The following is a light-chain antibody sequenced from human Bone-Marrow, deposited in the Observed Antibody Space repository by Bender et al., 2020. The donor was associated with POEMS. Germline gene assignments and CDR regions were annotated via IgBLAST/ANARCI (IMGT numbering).Light chain of an antibody. CDR3: CSYAGAYRGV. CDR1: RSNIGAGYD. J-gene: IGLJ3*02. V-gene: IGLV1-40*01. CDR2: GNN. Sequence: QSVLTQPPSVSGAPGQRVTISCTGSRSNIGAGYDVHWYQQLPGAAPKLLIYGNNNRPSGVPDRFSGSRSGTSASLAISGLQSDDEADYYCCSYAGAYRGVCGGGTTLTVL.